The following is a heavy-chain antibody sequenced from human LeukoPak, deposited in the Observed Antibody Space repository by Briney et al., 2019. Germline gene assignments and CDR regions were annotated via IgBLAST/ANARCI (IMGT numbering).Heavy chain of an antibody. D-gene: IGHD6-13*01. Sequence: SETLSLTCAVYGGSFSGYYWSWIRQPPGKGLEWIGEINHSGSTNYNPSLKSRVTISVDTSKNQFSLKLSSVTAADTAVYYCARDPEGSSWYGGFDYWGQGTLVTVSS. CDR2: INHSGST. CDR1: GGSFSGYY. CDR3: ARDPEGSSWYGGFDY. V-gene: IGHV4-34*01. J-gene: IGHJ4*02.